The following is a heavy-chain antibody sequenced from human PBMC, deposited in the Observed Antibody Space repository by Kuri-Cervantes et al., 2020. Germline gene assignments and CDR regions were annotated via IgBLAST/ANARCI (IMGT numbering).Heavy chain of an antibody. CDR2: IYHSGST. CDR3: ASLCTELYYPFDY. CDR1: GASIISSDW. J-gene: IGHJ4*02. D-gene: IGHD2-8*01. V-gene: IGHV4-4*02. Sequence: SETLSLTCAVSGASIISSDWWSWVRQSPGKGLEWIGEIYHSGSTNYKPSLESRVTISVDKSKNQFSLKLSSVTVADTAVYYCASLCTELYYPFDYWGQGTLVTVSS.